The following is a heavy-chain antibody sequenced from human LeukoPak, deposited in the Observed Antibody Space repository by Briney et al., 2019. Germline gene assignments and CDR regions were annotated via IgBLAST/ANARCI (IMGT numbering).Heavy chain of an antibody. CDR2: INWNGDNT. V-gene: IGHV3-20*04. CDR1: GFTFDDYG. D-gene: IGHD1-26*01. CDR3: ARTSDGNWFDP. Sequence: GRSLRLSCAASGFTFDDYGISWGRHGPGKGLGCVSGINWNGDNTGYADSVKGRFIIFRDNDKDSLYVEMDSLRVEDTALYYCARTSDGNWFDPWGQGTLVTVCS. J-gene: IGHJ5*02.